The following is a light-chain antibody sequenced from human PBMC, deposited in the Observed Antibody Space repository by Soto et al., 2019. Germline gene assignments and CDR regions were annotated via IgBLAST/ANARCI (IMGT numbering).Light chain of an antibody. V-gene: IGLV2-14*01. CDR2: EVN. CDR1: SSDIGAYDY. J-gene: IGLJ6*01. Sequence: QSALTQPASLSGSPGQSITISCTGTSSDIGAYDYVSWFQQHPGKAPKLMIFEVNNRPSGVSNRFSGSKSDNTASLTISGLQAEDEADYYCSAYTTRSAVFGTGTQLTVL. CDR3: SAYTTRSAV.